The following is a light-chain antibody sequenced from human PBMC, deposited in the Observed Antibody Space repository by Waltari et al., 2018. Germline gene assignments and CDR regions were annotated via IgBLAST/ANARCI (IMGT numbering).Light chain of an antibody. CDR2: ENN. CDR1: GSNIGRNY. J-gene: IGLJ2*01. V-gene: IGLV1-51*01. CDR3: GTWDSSLSIGV. Sequence: QSVLTQPPSVSAAPGQKVTISCSGRGSNIGRNYVSWYQQLPGTSPKVVIYENNRRPSGIPDRFSGSKSGTSATLGITGLQTGDEAEYYCGTWDSSLSIGVFGGGTKLTVL.